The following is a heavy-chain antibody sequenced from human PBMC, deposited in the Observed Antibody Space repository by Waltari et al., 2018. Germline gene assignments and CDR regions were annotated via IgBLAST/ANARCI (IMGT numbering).Heavy chain of an antibody. J-gene: IGHJ3*02. Sequence: EVQLLESGGGLVQPGGSLRLSCEGSGFTFRNYAMGWVRQAPGKGLEWVSAMTGSGCTIDYADSVKGRFTISRDYSKNTLYLQMNSLKTEDTALYHCAKDMIAGDGHYVFDIWGQGTMVTVSS. D-gene: IGHD3-22*01. CDR1: GFTFRNYA. CDR3: AKDMIAGDGHYVFDI. CDR2: MTGSGCTI. V-gene: IGHV3-23*01.